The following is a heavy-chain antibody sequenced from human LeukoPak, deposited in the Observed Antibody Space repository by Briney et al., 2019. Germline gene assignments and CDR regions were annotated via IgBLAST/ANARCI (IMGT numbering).Heavy chain of an antibody. CDR3: ARAGVLEWSNWFDP. Sequence: GASVKVSCKASGYTFTSYGISWVRQAPGQGLEWMGWISAYNGNTNYVQKLQGRVTMTTDTSTSKAYMELRSLRSDDTAVYYCARAGVLEWSNWFDPWGQGTLVTVSS. CDR1: GYTFTSYG. CDR2: ISAYNGNT. D-gene: IGHD3-3*01. V-gene: IGHV1-18*01. J-gene: IGHJ5*02.